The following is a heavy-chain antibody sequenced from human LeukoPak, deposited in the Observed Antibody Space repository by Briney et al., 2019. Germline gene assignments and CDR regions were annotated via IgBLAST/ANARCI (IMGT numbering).Heavy chain of an antibody. CDR1: GFTFSSYA. V-gene: IGHV3-23*01. Sequence: GGSLRLSCAASGFTFSSYAMSWVREAPGKGLEWVSAISGSGGSTYYADSVKGRFTISRDNSKNTLYLQMNSLRAEDTAVYYCAKDGTLYYDYVWGSYRGYYFDYWGQGTLVTVSS. D-gene: IGHD3-16*02. J-gene: IGHJ4*02. CDR2: ISGSGGST. CDR3: AKDGTLYYDYVWGSYRGYYFDY.